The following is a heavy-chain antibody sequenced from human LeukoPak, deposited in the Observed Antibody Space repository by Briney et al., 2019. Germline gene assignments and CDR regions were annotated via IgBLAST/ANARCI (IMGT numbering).Heavy chain of an antibody. CDR2: ISYDGSNK. CDR3: ARDLTGYCSGGSCNYFDY. D-gene: IGHD2-15*01. CDR1: GFTFSSYA. Sequence: GGSLRLSCAASGFTFSSYAMHWVRQAPGKGLEWVAVISYDGSNKYYADSVKGRFTISRDNSKNTLYLQMNSLRAEDTAVYYCARDLTGYCSGGSCNYFDYWGQGTLVTVSS. V-gene: IGHV3-30*04. J-gene: IGHJ4*02.